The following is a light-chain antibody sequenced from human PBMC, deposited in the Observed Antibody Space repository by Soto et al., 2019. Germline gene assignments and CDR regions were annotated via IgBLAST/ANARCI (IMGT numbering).Light chain of an antibody. J-gene: IGKJ2*01. CDR3: QQCNNWPPKYT. CDR2: DAS. CDR1: QIVSSN. Sequence: EIVMTQSPATLSVSPGERATLSCRASQIVSSNVAWYQQKAGQAPRLLINDASTRATGIPVRFSGGGSGTEVTLTISSLQSEDFAGYYCQQCNNWPPKYTFGQGTKLGIK. V-gene: IGKV3-15*01.